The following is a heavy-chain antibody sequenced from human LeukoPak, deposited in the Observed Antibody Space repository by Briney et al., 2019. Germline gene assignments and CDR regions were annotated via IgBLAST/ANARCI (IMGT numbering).Heavy chain of an antibody. CDR3: ARALRVTTYFAY. CDR2: ISSSGTTK. Sequence: GGSLRLSCVASGFTFSSYSMNWVRQAPGKGLEWVSYISSSGTTKYYADSVKGRFTISRDNVKNSLYLQMNSLRDEDTAVYYCARALRVTTYFAYWGQGTLVTVSS. CDR1: GFTFSSYS. V-gene: IGHV3-48*02. D-gene: IGHD4-11*01. J-gene: IGHJ4*02.